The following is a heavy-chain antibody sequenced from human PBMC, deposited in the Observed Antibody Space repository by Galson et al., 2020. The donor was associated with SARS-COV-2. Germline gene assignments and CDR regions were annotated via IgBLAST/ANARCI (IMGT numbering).Heavy chain of an antibody. CDR2: IDWDDDK. D-gene: IGHD6-13*01. V-gene: IGHV2-70*01. J-gene: IGHJ6*02. CDR1: GFSLSTSGMC. CDR3: ARIVVEQQLVHDYYYGMDV. Sequence: SGPTLVKPTQTLTLTCTFSGFSLSTSGMCVSWIRQPPGKALEWLALIDWDDDKYYSTSLKTRITISKDTSKNQVVLTMTNMDPVDTATYYCARIVVEQQLVHDYYYGMDVWGQGTTVTVSS.